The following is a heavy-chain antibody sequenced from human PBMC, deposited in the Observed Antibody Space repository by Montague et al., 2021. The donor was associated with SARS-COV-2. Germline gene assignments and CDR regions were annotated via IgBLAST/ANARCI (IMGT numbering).Heavy chain of an antibody. CDR1: GGSFSGYY. D-gene: IGHD4-17*01. CDR2: INHSGST. Sequence: SETLSLTCAVYGGSFSGYYWSWIRQPPGKGLEWIGEINHSGSTNYNLSLKSRVTISVDTSKNQFSLKLSSLTAADTAVYYCARGRTVTTFYSYYGMDVWDQGTTVTVSS. V-gene: IGHV4-34*01. J-gene: IGHJ6*02. CDR3: ARGRTVTTFYSYYGMDV.